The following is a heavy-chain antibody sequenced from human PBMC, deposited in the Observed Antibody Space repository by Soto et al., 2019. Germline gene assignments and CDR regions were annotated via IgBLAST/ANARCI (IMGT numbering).Heavy chain of an antibody. Sequence: GGSLRLSCSASGFTFSTYTMHWVSQAPGKELESVSAITSNGGITYYADSVKGRFTISRDNSMNTLYLQMSSLRAEDTAVYYCVKSRVDIMIVVVSDAFDIWGQGTMVTVSS. D-gene: IGHD3-22*01. CDR2: ITSNGGIT. CDR1: GFTFSTYT. CDR3: VKSRVDIMIVVVSDAFDI. V-gene: IGHV3-64D*06. J-gene: IGHJ3*02.